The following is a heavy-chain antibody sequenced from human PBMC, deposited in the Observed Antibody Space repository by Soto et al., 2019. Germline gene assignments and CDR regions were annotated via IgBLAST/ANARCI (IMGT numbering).Heavy chain of an antibody. D-gene: IGHD3-16*01. Sequence: GGSLRLSCAASGFTFSSYAMSWVRQAPGKGLEWVSAISGSGGSTYYADSVKGRFTISRDNSKNTLYLQMNSLRAEDTAVYYCAKVPTTHEDTIGGYPDYWGQGTLVTVSS. CDR2: ISGSGGST. V-gene: IGHV3-23*01. J-gene: IGHJ4*02. CDR3: AKVPTTHEDTIGGYPDY. CDR1: GFTFSSYA.